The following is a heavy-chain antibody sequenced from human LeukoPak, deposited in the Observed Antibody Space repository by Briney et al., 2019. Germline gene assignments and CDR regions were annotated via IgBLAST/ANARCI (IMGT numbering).Heavy chain of an antibody. CDR2: IYHSGST. CDR1: GGSISSGGYS. D-gene: IGHD2-2*01. CDR3: ARERYQLLSGMDV. J-gene: IGHJ6*04. V-gene: IGHV4-30-2*01. Sequence: SQTLSLTCAVSGGSISSGGYSWSWIRQPPGKGLEWIGYIYHSGSTNYNPSLKSRVTISVGTSKNQFSLKLSSVTAADTAVYYCARERYQLLSGMDVWGKGTTVTVSS.